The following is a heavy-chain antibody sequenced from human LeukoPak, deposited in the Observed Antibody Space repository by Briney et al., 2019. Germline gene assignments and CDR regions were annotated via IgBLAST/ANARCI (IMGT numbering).Heavy chain of an antibody. Sequence: NPSETLSLTCAVSGGSISSSNWWSWIRQPPGKGLEWIGEIYHSGSTNYNPSLKSRVTISVDKSKTQFSLKLSSVTAADTAVYYCARDKWEARYAFDIWGQGTMVTVSS. CDR1: GGSISSSNW. J-gene: IGHJ3*02. D-gene: IGHD1-26*01. CDR2: IYHSGST. CDR3: ARDKWEARYAFDI. V-gene: IGHV4-4*02.